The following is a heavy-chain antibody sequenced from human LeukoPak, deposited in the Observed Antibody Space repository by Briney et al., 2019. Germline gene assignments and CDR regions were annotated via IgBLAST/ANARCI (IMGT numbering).Heavy chain of an antibody. D-gene: IGHD6-13*01. CDR2: INPNSGGT. CDR3: ARGYLLYSSSFYSQH. Sequence: GASVKVSCKTSGYTFTGYYIHWVRQAPGQGFEWMGWINPNSGGTNYAQKFQGRVTMTRDTSISTAYMELSRLRSDDTAVYYCARGYLLYSSSFYSQHWGQGTLVTVSS. J-gene: IGHJ1*01. CDR1: GYTFTGYY. V-gene: IGHV1-2*02.